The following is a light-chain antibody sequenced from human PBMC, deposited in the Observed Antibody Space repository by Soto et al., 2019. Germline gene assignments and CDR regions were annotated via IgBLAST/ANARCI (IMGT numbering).Light chain of an antibody. CDR1: QTIINNY. Sequence: EIVLTQSPDTLSSSPGERATLSCRASQTIINNYLAWYQQRPGQAPRLLIYDASTRATGIPDRFSGSASGTDFTLTISRLEPEDFTVYYCQQYSDSPPFTFGQGTRPDI. V-gene: IGKV3-20*01. J-gene: IGKJ5*01. CDR2: DAS. CDR3: QQYSDSPPFT.